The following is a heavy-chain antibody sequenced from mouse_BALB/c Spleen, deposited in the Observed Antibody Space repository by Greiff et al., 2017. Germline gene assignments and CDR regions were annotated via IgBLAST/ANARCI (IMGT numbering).Heavy chain of an antibody. CDR3: ARYYGSSLYAMDY. D-gene: IGHD1-1*01. V-gene: IGHV3-8*02. Sequence: VQLQQSGPSLVKPSQTLSLTCSVTGDSITSGYWNWIRKFPGNKLEYMGYISYSGSTYYNPSLKSRISITRDTSKNQYYLQLNSVTTEDTATYYCARYYGSSLYAMDYWGQGTSVTVSS. J-gene: IGHJ4*01. CDR2: ISYSGST. CDR1: GDSITSGY.